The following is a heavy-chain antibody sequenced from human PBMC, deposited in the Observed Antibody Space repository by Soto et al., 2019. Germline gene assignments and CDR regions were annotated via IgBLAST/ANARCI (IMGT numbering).Heavy chain of an antibody. Sequence: VESLKISCKGSGYIFTSYWISWFLQMPVKVLEWMGRIDPSDSYTNYSPSFQGHVTISADKSISTAYLQWSSLKASDTAMYYCARLHYVTIFGVVYGMDVWGQGTTVTV. J-gene: IGHJ6*02. CDR1: GYIFTSYW. D-gene: IGHD3-3*01. V-gene: IGHV5-10-1*01. CDR2: IDPSDSYT. CDR3: ARLHYVTIFGVVYGMDV.